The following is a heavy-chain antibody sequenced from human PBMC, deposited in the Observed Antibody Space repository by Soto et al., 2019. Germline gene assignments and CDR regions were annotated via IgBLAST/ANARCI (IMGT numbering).Heavy chain of an antibody. CDR2: ISAYNGNT. CDR3: ARDLAAAGPFDY. CDR1: GYTFTSYA. J-gene: IGHJ4*02. D-gene: IGHD6-13*01. Sequence: QVQLVQSGAEVKKPGASVKVSCKTSGYTFTSYAISLVRQSPGHGLEWMGWISAYNGNTHYAQKLQGRVTMTTDTSTSTGYMELRSLRSDDTAVYYSARDLAAAGPFDYWGKGTLVTVSS. V-gene: IGHV1-18*01.